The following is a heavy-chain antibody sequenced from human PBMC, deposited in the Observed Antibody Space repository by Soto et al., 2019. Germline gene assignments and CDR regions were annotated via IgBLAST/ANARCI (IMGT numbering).Heavy chain of an antibody. V-gene: IGHV3-30*18. CDR2: ASYDGSDK. Sequence: QVQLVESGGGVVQPGRSLRLSCAAAGFTFSSYGMHWVRQAPGKGLAWLAVASYDGSDKYYADSVKGRFTVSRDNSKNTLYLQMNGLRAEDTAVYFCAKDLRDFWSGWPQHYYYGMDVWGQGTTVIVSS. CDR1: GFTFSSYG. J-gene: IGHJ6*02. CDR3: AKDLRDFWSGWPQHYYYGMDV. D-gene: IGHD3-3*01.